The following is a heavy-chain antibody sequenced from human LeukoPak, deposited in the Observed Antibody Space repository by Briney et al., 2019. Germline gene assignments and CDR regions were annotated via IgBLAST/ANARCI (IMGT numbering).Heavy chain of an antibody. D-gene: IGHD6-13*01. CDR1: GGSISGYY. CDR2: IHYRGST. CDR3: ARDQGIATSATGWFDP. Sequence: SETLSLTCTVSGGSISGYYWNWIRQPPGKGLEWIGYIHYRGSTNYHPSLKNRVTMSVDTSKNQFSLKLTSVTAADTAVYYCARDQGIATSATGWFDPWGQGTLVTVSS. V-gene: IGHV4-59*01. J-gene: IGHJ5*02.